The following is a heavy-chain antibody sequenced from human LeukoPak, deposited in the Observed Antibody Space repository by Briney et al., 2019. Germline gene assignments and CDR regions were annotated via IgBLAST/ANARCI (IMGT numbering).Heavy chain of an antibody. CDR2: IIPIFGTA. V-gene: IGHV1-69*13. CDR3: ARVLRFLEWLSSRDSWFDP. J-gene: IGHJ5*02. Sequence: GASVKVSCKASGGTFSSYAISWVRQAPGQGLEWMGGIIPIFGTANYAQKFQGRVTITADESTSTAYMELSSLRSEDTAVYYCARVLRFLEWLSSRDSWFDPWGQGTLVTASS. CDR1: GGTFSSYA. D-gene: IGHD3-3*01.